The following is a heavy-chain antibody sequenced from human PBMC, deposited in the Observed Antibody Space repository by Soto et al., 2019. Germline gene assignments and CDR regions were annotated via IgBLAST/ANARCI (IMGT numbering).Heavy chain of an antibody. CDR2: INPSGGST. J-gene: IGHJ4*02. V-gene: IGHV1-46*01. CDR1: GYTFTSYY. Sequence: GASVKVSCKASGYTFTSYYMHWVRHAPGQGLEWMGIINPSGGSTSYAQKFQGRVTMTRDTSTSTVYMELSSLRSEDTAVYYCARHDSSGYYQFLNYFDYWGQGTLVTVSS. D-gene: IGHD3-22*01. CDR3: ARHDSSGYYQFLNYFDY.